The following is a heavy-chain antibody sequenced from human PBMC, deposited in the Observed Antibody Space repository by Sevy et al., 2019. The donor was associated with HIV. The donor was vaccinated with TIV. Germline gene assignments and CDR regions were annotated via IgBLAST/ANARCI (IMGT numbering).Heavy chain of an antibody. Sequence: GGSLRLSCAASGFTFSTYAMIWVRQAPGKGLEWVSAISGSGGSTYYADSLEGRFTISRDKSKNTLYLQMNSLGAEDTAVYYCAKGDKTFYGMDVWGQGTTVTVSS. CDR2: ISGSGGST. J-gene: IGHJ6*02. CDR3: AKGDKTFYGMDV. V-gene: IGHV3-23*01. CDR1: GFTFSTYA. D-gene: IGHD2-15*01.